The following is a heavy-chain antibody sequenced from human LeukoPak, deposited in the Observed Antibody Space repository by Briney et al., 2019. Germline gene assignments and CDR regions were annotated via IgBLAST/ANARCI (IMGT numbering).Heavy chain of an antibody. CDR3: ARGPTTVTTPTPRY. D-gene: IGHD4-17*01. V-gene: IGHV3-30-3*01. CDR2: ISYDGSNK. Sequence: GGSLRLSCAASGFTFSSYAMHWVRQAPGKGLEWVAVISYDGSNKYYADSVKGRFTISRDNSKNTLYLQMNSLRAEDTAVYYCARGPTTVTTPTPRYWGQGTLVTVSS. CDR1: GFTFSSYA. J-gene: IGHJ4*02.